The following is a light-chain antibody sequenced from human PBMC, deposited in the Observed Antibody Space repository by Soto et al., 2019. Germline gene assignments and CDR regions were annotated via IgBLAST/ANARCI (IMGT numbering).Light chain of an antibody. V-gene: IGKV1-9*01. CDR1: QGISSF. Sequence: DIQLTQSPPYLSASVGDRVTIICRASQGISSFLAWYQQKPGRAPKLLVYGASTVERGVPSRFSGSGSGAEFTLTISRLQPDEFATYYCQQVNSYPITFVPGTIVDIK. J-gene: IGKJ3*01. CDR3: QQVNSYPIT. CDR2: GAS.